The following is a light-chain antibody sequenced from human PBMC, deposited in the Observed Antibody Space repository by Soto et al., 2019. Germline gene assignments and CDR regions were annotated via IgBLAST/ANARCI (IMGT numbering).Light chain of an antibody. CDR3: QQYNSYPGT. CDR1: QSISSW. V-gene: IGKV1-5*01. CDR2: DAS. J-gene: IGKJ1*01. Sequence: DIQMTQSPSTLSASVGDRVTITCRASQSISSWLAWYQQKPGKAPKLLIYDASSLEIGVPSRFSGRGSGTEFTLTISSLQPDDFATHYCQQYNSYPGTFGQGTKVEIK.